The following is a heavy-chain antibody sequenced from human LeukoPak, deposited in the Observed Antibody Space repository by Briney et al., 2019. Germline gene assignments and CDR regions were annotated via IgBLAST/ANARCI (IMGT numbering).Heavy chain of an antibody. J-gene: IGHJ3*02. D-gene: IGHD1-1*01. CDR2: INTDGSST. V-gene: IGHV3-74*01. Sequence: PGGSLRLSCAASGFTFSSYWMHWVRQAPGKGLVWVSRINTDGSSTSYADSVKGRFTTSRDNAKNTLYLQMNSLRAEDTAVYYCARSTTGTEVDAFDIWGQGTMVTVSS. CDR1: GFTFSSYW. CDR3: ARSTTGTEVDAFDI.